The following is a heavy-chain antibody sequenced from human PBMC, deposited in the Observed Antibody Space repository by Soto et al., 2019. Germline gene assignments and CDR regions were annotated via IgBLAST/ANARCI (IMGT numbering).Heavy chain of an antibody. J-gene: IGHJ6*02. CDR3: ARLPYYGDFVGYRNYGMDV. V-gene: IGHV4-39*01. D-gene: IGHD4-17*01. CDR2: IYYSGTT. Sequence: QLQLQESGPGLVKPSETLSLTCSVSGGSINSRNYYWGWIRQPPGRGLEWIGRIYYSGTTSYNPSLKSRVTISVDTSQNQFSLNLSAVTAADTAVYHCARLPYYGDFVGYRNYGMDVWGQGTTVTVSS. CDR1: GGSINSRNYY.